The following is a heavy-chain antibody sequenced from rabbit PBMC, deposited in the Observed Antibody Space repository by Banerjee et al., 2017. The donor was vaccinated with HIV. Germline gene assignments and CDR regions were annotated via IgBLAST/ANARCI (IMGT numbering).Heavy chain of an antibody. CDR2: IHPDSGST. CDR3: ARDLDGVIGWNLGW. Sequence: QSLEESGGGLVKPEGSLTLTCTASGIDFSSYYYMCWVRQAPGKGLEWIGCIHPDSGSTWYASWARGRFTVSKAASTAMTLQMTSLTFADTATYFCARDLDGVIGWNLGWWGQGTLVTIS. J-gene: IGHJ4*01. V-gene: IGHV1S40*01. CDR1: GIDFSSYYY. D-gene: IGHD2-1*01.